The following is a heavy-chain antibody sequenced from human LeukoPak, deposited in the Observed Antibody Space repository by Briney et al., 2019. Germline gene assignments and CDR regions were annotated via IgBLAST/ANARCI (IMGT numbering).Heavy chain of an antibody. CDR1: GYSISNDYY. Sequence: PSDTLSLTCAVSGYSISNDYYWGWIRQPPGRGLEWIGHIYHSGSGYYNPSLKSRVAMSVDTSKNQFSLKLSSVTAVDTAVYYCASGIAAADYYYGMDVWGQGTTVTVSS. D-gene: IGHD6-13*01. J-gene: IGHJ6*02. CDR3: ASGIAAADYYYGMDV. CDR2: IYHSGSG. V-gene: IGHV4-28*01.